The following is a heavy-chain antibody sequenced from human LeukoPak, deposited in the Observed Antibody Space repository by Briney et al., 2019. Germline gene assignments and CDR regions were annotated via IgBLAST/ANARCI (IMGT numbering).Heavy chain of an antibody. D-gene: IGHD3-22*01. CDR2: LNGDGGST. Sequence: GGSLRLSCVASGFTFSSSWMHWVRQAPGKGLVWVSRLNGDGGSTNYADSVKGRFTISRDNAKNTLYLQMNSLRAEDTAVYYCASSMIVVVIPSLDYWGQGTLVTVSS. J-gene: IGHJ4*02. CDR3: ASSMIVVVIPSLDY. CDR1: GFTFSSSW. V-gene: IGHV3-74*01.